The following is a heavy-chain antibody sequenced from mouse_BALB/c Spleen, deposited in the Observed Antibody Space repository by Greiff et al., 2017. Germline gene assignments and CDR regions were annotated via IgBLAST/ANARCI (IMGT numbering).Heavy chain of an antibody. D-gene: IGHD2-14*01. Sequence: QVQLQQSGAELMKPGALVKISCKATGYTFSSYWIEWVKQRPGHGLEWIGEILPGSGSTNYNEKFKGKATFTADTSSNTAYMQLSSLTSEDSAVYYCARGGVRRALGAMDYWGQGTSVTVSS. J-gene: IGHJ4*01. CDR1: GYTFSSYW. V-gene: IGHV1-9*01. CDR3: ARGGVRRALGAMDY. CDR2: ILPGSGST.